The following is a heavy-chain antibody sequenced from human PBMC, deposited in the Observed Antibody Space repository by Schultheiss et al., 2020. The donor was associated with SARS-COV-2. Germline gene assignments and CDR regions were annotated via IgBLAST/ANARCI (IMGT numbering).Heavy chain of an antibody. CDR2: IYYSGST. CDR1: GGSISSGGYS. J-gene: IGHJ4*02. CDR3: AREGIGQWLGVSLFDY. D-gene: IGHD6-19*01. Sequence: SETLSLTCAVSGGSISSGGYSWSWIRQPPGKGLEWIGYIYYSGSTNYNPSLKSRVTISVDTSKNQFSLKLSSVTAEDTAVYYCAREGIGQWLGVSLFDYWGQGTLVTVSS. V-gene: IGHV4-61*08.